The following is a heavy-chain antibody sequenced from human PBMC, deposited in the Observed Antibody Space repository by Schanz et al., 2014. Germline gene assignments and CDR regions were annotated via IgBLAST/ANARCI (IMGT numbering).Heavy chain of an antibody. CDR1: GFTFSSYS. Sequence: VQLVESGGGLVQPGGSLRLSCAASGFTFSSYSMNWVRQAPGGGLEWVAGISNGGSDEYYVDSVKGRITISRDNSKDTVHLQMNSLRAEDTAVYYCAKQHIVRGVIYLNWFDSWGQGTLVTVSS. CDR3: AKQHIVRGVIYLNWFDS. CDR2: ISNGGSDE. V-gene: IGHV3-30*18. J-gene: IGHJ5*01. D-gene: IGHD3-10*01.